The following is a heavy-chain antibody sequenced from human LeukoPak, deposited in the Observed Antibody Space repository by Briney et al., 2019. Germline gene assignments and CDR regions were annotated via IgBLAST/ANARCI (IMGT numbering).Heavy chain of an antibody. J-gene: IGHJ4*02. CDR3: AKDMTAMVTDDDGVDY. CDR2: INTDGSST. Sequence: RGSLRLSCAASGVTFSSYWMHWVRQAPGKGLGWVSRINTDGSSTSYADSVKGRFTISRDNAKNSLYMQMSSLRAEDTALYYCAKDMTAMVTDDDGVDYWGQGTLVTVSS. V-gene: IGHV3-74*01. CDR1: GVTFSSYW. D-gene: IGHD5-18*01.